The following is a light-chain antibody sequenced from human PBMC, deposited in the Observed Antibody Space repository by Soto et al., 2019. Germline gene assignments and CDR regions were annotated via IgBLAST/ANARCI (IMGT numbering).Light chain of an antibody. Sequence: EIVLTQSPATLSLSPGERATLSCRASQSVSSYLAWYQQKPGQAPRLLIYDASNRATCIPARFSGSGSGTDFTLTISSREPEDFAVYYCQQGSNWPPLTFGGGTKVEIK. V-gene: IGKV3-11*01. CDR2: DAS. CDR1: QSVSSY. J-gene: IGKJ4*01. CDR3: QQGSNWPPLT.